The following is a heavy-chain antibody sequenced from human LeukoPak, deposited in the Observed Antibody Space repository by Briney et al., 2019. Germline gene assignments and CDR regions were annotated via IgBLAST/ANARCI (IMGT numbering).Heavy chain of an antibody. J-gene: IGHJ4*02. CDR3: ARDLSLYCSGGSCYSLNY. Sequence: GGSLRLSCAASGFTFSYYWMTWVRQAPGKGLEWVANIKKDGSEKYFVDSVKGRFTISRDNAKNSLYLQMNSLRAEDTAVYYCARDLSLYCSGGSCYSLNYWGQGTLVTVSS. CDR2: IKKDGSEK. V-gene: IGHV3-7*01. D-gene: IGHD2-15*01. CDR1: GFTFSYYW.